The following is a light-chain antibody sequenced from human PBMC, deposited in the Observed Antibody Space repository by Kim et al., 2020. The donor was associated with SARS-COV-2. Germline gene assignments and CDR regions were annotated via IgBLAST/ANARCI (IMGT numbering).Light chain of an antibody. J-gene: IGKJ2*01. CDR1: QRVGNS. V-gene: IGKV3-11*01. Sequence: EIVLTQSPVALSLSPGERAPLSCRASQRVGNSLAWYQHRPGQAPRLRMYDVSNRAAGLPARVRGSGSGADFTLTFTSLDPEEFAVYYCQQRRDCPAYTLGQGTKVEI. CDR2: DVS. CDR3: QQRRDCPAYT.